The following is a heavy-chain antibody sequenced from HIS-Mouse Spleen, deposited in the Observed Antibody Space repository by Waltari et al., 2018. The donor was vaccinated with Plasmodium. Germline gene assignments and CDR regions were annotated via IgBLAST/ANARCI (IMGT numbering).Heavy chain of an antibody. Sequence: QVQLQQWGAGLLKPSETLSLTCAVYGGSFSCYYWLWIRQPPGKGLEWIEEINPSGSTNYNPSLKSRVTISVDTSKNQFSLKLSSVTAADTAVYYCARGLRGHYWYFDLWGRGTLVTVSS. D-gene: IGHD3-10*01. CDR3: ARGLRGHYWYFDL. CDR1: GGSFSCYY. CDR2: INPSGST. J-gene: IGHJ2*01. V-gene: IGHV4-34*01.